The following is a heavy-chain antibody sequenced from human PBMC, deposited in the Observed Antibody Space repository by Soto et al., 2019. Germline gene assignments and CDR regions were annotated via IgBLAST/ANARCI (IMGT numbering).Heavy chain of an antibody. J-gene: IGHJ6*03. CDR1: GYTFTSYD. CDR2: MNPNSGNT. D-gene: IGHD3-3*01. V-gene: IGHV1-8*01. Sequence: GASVKVSCKASGYTFTSYDINWVRQATGQGLEWMGWMNPNSGNTGYAQKFQGRVTMTRNTSISTAYMELSSLRSEDTAVYYRARVGYDFWSGYPINYYYYYMDVWGKGTTVTVSS. CDR3: ARVGYDFWSGYPINYYYYYMDV.